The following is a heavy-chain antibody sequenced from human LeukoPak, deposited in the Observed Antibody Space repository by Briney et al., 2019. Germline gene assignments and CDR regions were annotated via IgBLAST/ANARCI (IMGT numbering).Heavy chain of an antibody. V-gene: IGHV3-23*01. CDR3: AKDPRYGEVY. D-gene: IGHD4/OR15-4a*01. CDR1: GFTFSDSA. Sequence: GGSLRLSCAASGFTFSDSAMYWVRQASGKGLEWVSVISGSGGATYYADSVKGRCTISRDNSKNTLYLQMNSLRAEDTAVYYCAKDPRYGEVYWGRGTLVTVSS. J-gene: IGHJ4*02. CDR2: ISGSGGAT.